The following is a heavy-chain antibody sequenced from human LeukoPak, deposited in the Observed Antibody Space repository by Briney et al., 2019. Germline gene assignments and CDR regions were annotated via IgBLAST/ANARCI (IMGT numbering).Heavy chain of an antibody. CDR3: ATAPRYDILTY. CDR2: FDPEDGET. D-gene: IGHD3-9*01. Sequence: GASVKVSCKVSGYTLTELSMHWVRQAPGKGLVWMGGFDPEDGETIYAQKFQGRVTMIEDTSTDTAYMELSSLRSEDTAVYYCATAPRYDILTYWGQGTLVTVSS. CDR1: GYTLTELS. V-gene: IGHV1-24*01. J-gene: IGHJ4*02.